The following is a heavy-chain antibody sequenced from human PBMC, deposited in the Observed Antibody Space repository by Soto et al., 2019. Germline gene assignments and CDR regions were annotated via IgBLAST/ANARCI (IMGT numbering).Heavy chain of an antibody. D-gene: IGHD3-22*01. Sequence: QVQLQESGPGLVKPSETLSLTCTVSGGSISSYYWSWIRQPPGKGLEWIGYIYYSGSTNYNPSLKSRVTISVGTSKNQFSLKLSSVTAADTAVYYCARDGGDYYDSSGYYYAGWYFDLWGRGTLVTVSS. CDR3: ARDGGDYYDSSGYYYAGWYFDL. J-gene: IGHJ2*01. V-gene: IGHV4-59*01. CDR2: IYYSGST. CDR1: GGSISSYY.